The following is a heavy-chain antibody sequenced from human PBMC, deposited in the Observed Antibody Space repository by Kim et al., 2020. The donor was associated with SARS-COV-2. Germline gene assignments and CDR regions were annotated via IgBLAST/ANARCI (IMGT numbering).Heavy chain of an antibody. CDR1: GYSFTSYW. J-gene: IGHJ3*02. CDR3: ARPGYSSSWYRESGAFDI. Sequence: GESLKISCKGSGYSFTSYWIGWVRQMPGKGLEWMGIIYPGDSDTRYSPSFQGQVTISADKSISTAYLQWSSLKASDTAMYYCARPGYSSSWYRESGAFDIWGQGTMVTVSS. CDR2: IYPGDSDT. V-gene: IGHV5-51*01. D-gene: IGHD6-13*01.